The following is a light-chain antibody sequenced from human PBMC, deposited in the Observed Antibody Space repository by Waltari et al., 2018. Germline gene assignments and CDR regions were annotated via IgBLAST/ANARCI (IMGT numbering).Light chain of an antibody. J-gene: IGLJ3*02. CDR3: CSYAGSHSLM. CDR2: EVT. V-gene: IGLV2-23*02. CDR1: TSDIGRL. Sequence: QSALTQPASVSGSPGQSITISCTGTTSDIGRLVSWYQQHTDKFPKLILFEVTPRPSGVSTRFSGSKSGNTASLTISGLQAEDEANYYCCSYAGSHSLMFGGGTKLTVL.